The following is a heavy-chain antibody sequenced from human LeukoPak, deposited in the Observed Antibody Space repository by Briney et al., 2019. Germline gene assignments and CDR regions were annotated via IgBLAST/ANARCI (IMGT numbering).Heavy chain of an antibody. D-gene: IGHD6-19*01. CDR2: INPNSGGT. J-gene: IGHJ4*02. V-gene: IGHV1-2*02. CDR3: ARGSAAAVAGLFAY. CDR1: GYTFTGYY. Sequence: ASVTVSCKASGYTFTGYYMHWVRQAPGQGLEWMGWINPNSGGTTYAQKFQGRVTMTRDTSINTAYMELSSLRSDDTAVYYCARGSAAAVAGLFAYWGQGTLVTVSS.